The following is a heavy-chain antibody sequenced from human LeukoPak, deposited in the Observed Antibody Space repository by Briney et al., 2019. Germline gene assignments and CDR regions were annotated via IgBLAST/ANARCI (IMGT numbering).Heavy chain of an antibody. CDR3: ASSDTAMVRDYYFDY. CDR2: IIPIFGTA. Sequence: APVKVSCKASGGTFSSYAISWVRQAPGQGLEWMGGIIPIFGTANYAQKFQGRVTITADESTSTAYMELSSLRSEGTAVYYCASSDTAMVRDYYFDYWGQGTLVTVSS. D-gene: IGHD5-18*01. J-gene: IGHJ4*02. V-gene: IGHV1-69*13. CDR1: GGTFSSYA.